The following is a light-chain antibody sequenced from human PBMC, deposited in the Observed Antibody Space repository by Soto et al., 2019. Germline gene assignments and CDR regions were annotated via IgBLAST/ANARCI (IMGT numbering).Light chain of an antibody. CDR1: NSDVGDYKY. CDR2: EVN. CDR3: NTYTRSSTLVV. J-gene: IGLJ2*01. Sequence: QSVLTQPASVSGSPGQSITISCTGTNSDVGDYKYVSWYQHHPGKAPKLVIYEVNNRPSGVSNRFSGSKSGNTASLTISGLQAEDEADYYCNTYTRSSTLVVFGGGTKLTVL. V-gene: IGLV2-14*01.